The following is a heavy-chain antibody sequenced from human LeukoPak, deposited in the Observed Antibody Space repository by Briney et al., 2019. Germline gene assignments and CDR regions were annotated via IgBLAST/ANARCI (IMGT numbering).Heavy chain of an antibody. CDR1: GGSFSGYY. Sequence: PSETLSLTCAVYGGSFSGYYWSWIRQPPGKGLEWIGEIYHSGSTNYNPSLKSRVTISVDKSKNQFSLKLSSVTAADTAVYYCASAVGVDDAFDIWGQGTMVTVSS. CDR3: ASAVGVDDAFDI. J-gene: IGHJ3*02. CDR2: IYHSGST. D-gene: IGHD3-10*01. V-gene: IGHV4-34*01.